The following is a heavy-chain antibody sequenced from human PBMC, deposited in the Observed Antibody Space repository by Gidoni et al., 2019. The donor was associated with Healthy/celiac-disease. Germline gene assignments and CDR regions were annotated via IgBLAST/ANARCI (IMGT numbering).Heavy chain of an antibody. CDR2: IIPIFGTA. CDR3: AIMAGYSSSAGVTPFDY. V-gene: IGHV1-69*01. Sequence: QVQLVQSGAEVKKPGSSVKVSCKASGGTFSSYAISWVRQAPGQGLEWMGGIIPIFGTANYAQKCQGRVTITADESTSTAYRELSSLRSEDTAVYYCAIMAGYSSSAGVTPFDYWGQGTLVTVSS. CDR1: GGTFSSYA. J-gene: IGHJ4*02. D-gene: IGHD6-13*01.